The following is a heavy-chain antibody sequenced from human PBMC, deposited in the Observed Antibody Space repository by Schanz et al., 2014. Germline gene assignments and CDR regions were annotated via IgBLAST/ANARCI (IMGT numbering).Heavy chain of an antibody. V-gene: IGHV1-18*01. CDR1: GYTFSSYG. D-gene: IGHD6-13*01. CDR3: ASSGAGYSSSWDFDY. CDR2: INGYNGHT. J-gene: IGHJ4*02. Sequence: QVHLVQSGSEVKKPGASVKVSCKASGYTFSSYGITWVRQAPGQGLEWMGWINGYNGHTLYAQKFQGRVTITADKSTSTAYMELTSLRFDDTAVYYCASSGAGYSSSWDFDYWGQGTLVTVSS.